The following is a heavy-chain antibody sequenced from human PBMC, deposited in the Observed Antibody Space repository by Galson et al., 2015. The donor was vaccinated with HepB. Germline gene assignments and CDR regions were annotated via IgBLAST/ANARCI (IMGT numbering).Heavy chain of an antibody. Sequence: SLRLSCAASGFTFSSYSMNWVRQAPGKGLEWVSSISSGSTYIYYADSLRGRFTISRDNAKKSLYLQMNSLRAEDTAVYYCSREGSGDYWGQGTLVTVSS. CDR1: GFTFSSYS. J-gene: IGHJ4*02. V-gene: IGHV3-21*01. CDR3: SREGSGDY. CDR2: ISSGSTYI.